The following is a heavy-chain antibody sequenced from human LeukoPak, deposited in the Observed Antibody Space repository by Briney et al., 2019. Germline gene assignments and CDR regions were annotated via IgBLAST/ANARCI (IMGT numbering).Heavy chain of an antibody. V-gene: IGHV4-34*01. J-gene: IGHJ4*02. D-gene: IGHD3-10*01. CDR3: ARGVDYYGV. Sequence: SETLTLTCAVYGGSFSGYYWNWIRQPPGKGLEWIGEINHSGRTNYNPSLKSRVTISVDTSKKQFSLKLSSVTAADTAVYYCARGVDYYGVWGQGTLVTVSS. CDR2: INHSGRT. CDR1: GGSFSGYY.